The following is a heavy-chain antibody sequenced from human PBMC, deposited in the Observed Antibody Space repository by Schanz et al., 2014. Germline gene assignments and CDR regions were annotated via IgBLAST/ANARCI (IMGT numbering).Heavy chain of an antibody. V-gene: IGHV3-30*19. CDR2: ISNDGSIK. CDR3: AKDPSHGDYDYYFDY. CDR1: GFIFSSYG. J-gene: IGHJ4*02. D-gene: IGHD3-22*01. Sequence: QVQLVESGGGVVQPGRSLRLSCAASGFIFSSYGLHWVRQAPGKGLEWVALISNDGSIKYYADSVEGRFTISRDNSENTLYLQMNSLSADDTAVFYCAKDPSHGDYDYYFDYWGQGALVTVSS.